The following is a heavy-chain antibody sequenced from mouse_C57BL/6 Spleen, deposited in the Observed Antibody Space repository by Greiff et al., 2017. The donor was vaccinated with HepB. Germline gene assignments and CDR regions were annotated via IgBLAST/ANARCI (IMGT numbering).Heavy chain of an antibody. CDR1: GFNIKDDY. V-gene: IGHV14-4*01. Sequence: EVQLQQSGAELVRPGASVKLSCTASGFNIKDDYMHWVKQRPEQGLEWIGWIDPENGDTEYASKFQGKATITADTSSNTAYLQLSSLTSEDTAVYYCTTFLMTTVEWFAYWGQGTLVTVSA. D-gene: IGHD1-1*01. J-gene: IGHJ3*01. CDR2: IDPENGDT. CDR3: TTFLMTTVEWFAY.